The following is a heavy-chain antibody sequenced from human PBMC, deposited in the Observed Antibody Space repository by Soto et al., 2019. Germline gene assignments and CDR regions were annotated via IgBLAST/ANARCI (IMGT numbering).Heavy chain of an antibody. CDR2: VYYNENT. CDR3: ARRERYYGSPGWFDP. CDR1: GASINNFAYY. D-gene: IGHD3-10*01. Sequence: QLQLQESGPGLVRPSETLSLTCSVSGASINNFAYYWGWIRQPPGKGLEWIGTVYYNENTYYNPSLKSRVAISVDTAKNQFSLSLRSVTAADTAIYFCARRERYYGSPGWFDPWGQGTLVTVSS. V-gene: IGHV4-39*01. J-gene: IGHJ5*01.